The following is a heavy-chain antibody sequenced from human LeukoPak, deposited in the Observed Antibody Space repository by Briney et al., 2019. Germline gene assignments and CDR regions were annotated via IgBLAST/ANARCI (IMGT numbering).Heavy chain of an antibody. CDR3: AHRRRLDRDWNYGRFDF. CDR2: TYWDDDK. V-gene: IGHV2-5*02. D-gene: IGHD1-7*01. Sequence: SGPTLVNPTQSLTLTCTFAGFSLPTSGVGVGWIRQPPGKALEWLAATYWDDDKRYSPSLTGRLSITKDTSKNQVVLTMTNMDPVDTATYYCAHRRRLDRDWNYGRFDFWGQGMLVTVSS. J-gene: IGHJ4*02. CDR1: GFSLPTSGVG.